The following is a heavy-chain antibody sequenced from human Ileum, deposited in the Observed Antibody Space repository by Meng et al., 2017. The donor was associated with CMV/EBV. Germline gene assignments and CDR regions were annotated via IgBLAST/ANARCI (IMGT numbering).Heavy chain of an antibody. D-gene: IGHD1-20*01. CDR2: VYYSGSI. CDR3: ARQFGDNWIPKARFDY. CDR1: GSMGGGLDY. V-gene: IGHV4-39*07. Sequence: GSMGGGLDYWAWIRQPPGRGLEWVGSVYYSGSIYKNQSLESRVSLSVDTSKNQFSLRINSVTAADTATYYCARQFGDNWIPKARFDYWGQGTLVTVSS. J-gene: IGHJ4*02.